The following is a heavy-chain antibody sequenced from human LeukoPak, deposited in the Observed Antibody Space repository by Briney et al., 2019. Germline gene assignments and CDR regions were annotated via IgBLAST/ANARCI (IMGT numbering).Heavy chain of an antibody. D-gene: IGHD3-10*01. CDR1: GGSISSYY. V-gene: IGHV4-4*07. CDR3: ARVISITMVTGYYYYMDV. J-gene: IGHJ6*03. Sequence: SETLSLTCTVSGGSISSYYWSWLRQPAGKGLEWIGRIYTSGSTNYNPSLKSRVTMSVDTSKNQFSLKLSSVTAADTAVYYCARVISITMVTGYYYYMDVWGKGTTVTISS. CDR2: IYTSGST.